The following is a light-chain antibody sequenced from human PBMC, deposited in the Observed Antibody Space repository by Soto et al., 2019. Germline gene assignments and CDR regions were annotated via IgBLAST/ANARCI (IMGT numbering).Light chain of an antibody. CDR3: QQYNKWPLT. CDR1: QSVGSH. V-gene: IGKV3-15*01. J-gene: IGKJ4*01. CDR2: EAS. Sequence: EIIMTQSPATLSVSPGERATLSCRASQSVGSHLTWYQQKPGQAPRLVIYEASTRAAGLTARFSGSGSGTDFILPISSLQSEDFAVYSCQQYNKWPLTVGGGTKVEVK.